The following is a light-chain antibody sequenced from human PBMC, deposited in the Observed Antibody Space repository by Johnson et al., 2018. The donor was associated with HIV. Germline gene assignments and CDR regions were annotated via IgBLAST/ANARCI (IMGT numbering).Light chain of an antibody. CDR3: GTWDSILNV. CDR1: SSNIGNNY. CDR2: ENN. J-gene: IGLJ1*01. Sequence: QSVLTQPPSVSAAPGQKVTISCSGSSSNIGNNYVSWYQQFPGTAPKLLIYENNKRPSGIPERFSGSKSGTSATMGITGLQTGDEADYYCGTWDSILNVFGTGPKVTFL. V-gene: IGLV1-51*02.